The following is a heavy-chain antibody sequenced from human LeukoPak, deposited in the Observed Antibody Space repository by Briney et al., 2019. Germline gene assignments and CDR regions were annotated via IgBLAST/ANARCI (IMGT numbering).Heavy chain of an antibody. J-gene: IGHJ3*02. CDR2: IYYSGST. V-gene: IGHV4-59*01. D-gene: IGHD4-17*01. CDR3: ARGPLGDEFADAFDI. Sequence: PSETLSLTCTVSGGSISSYYWSWIRRPPGKGLEWIGYIYYSGSTNYNPSLKSRVTISVDTSKNQFSLKLSSVTAADTAVYYCARGPLGDEFADAFDIWGQGTMVTVSS. CDR1: GGSISSYY.